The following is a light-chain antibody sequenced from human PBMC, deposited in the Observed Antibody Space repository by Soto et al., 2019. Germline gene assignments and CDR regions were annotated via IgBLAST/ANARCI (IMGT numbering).Light chain of an antibody. V-gene: IGLV3-1*01. CDR1: KLGDKY. CDR2: HDS. Sequence: SYALTQPPSVSVSPGQTASINCSGDKLGDKYACWYQQKPGQSPVLVIYHDSKRPSGIPERFSASNSGNPATLTISGTQAMDEADYYCQAWDSSTVVFGGGTKLTVL. J-gene: IGLJ2*01. CDR3: QAWDSSTVV.